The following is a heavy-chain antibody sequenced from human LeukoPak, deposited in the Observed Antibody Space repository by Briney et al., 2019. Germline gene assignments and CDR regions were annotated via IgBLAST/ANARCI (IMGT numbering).Heavy chain of an antibody. CDR1: GFTVSSNY. CDR3: ARDDTSGGYYEFGY. Sequence: GGSLRLSCAASGFTVSSNYMSWVRQAPGKGLECVSVIANDGRTYYANSVKGRSTISRDISKNMVYLQMNSLRADDTAVYYCARDDTSGGYYEFGYWGQGTLVTVSS. J-gene: IGHJ4*02. V-gene: IGHV3-53*01. D-gene: IGHD6-19*01. CDR2: IANDGRT.